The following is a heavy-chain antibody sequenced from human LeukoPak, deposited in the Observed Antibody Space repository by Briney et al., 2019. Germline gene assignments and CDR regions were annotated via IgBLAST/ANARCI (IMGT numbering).Heavy chain of an antibody. Sequence: GGTLRLSCAASGFTFSDYGMSWVRQAPGKGLEWVSYISSGGSSIYYADSVKGRFTISRDNAKNSLYLQMNSLRAEDTAVYYCAELGITMIGGVWGKGTTVTISS. J-gene: IGHJ6*04. CDR1: GFTFSDYG. V-gene: IGHV3-48*01. D-gene: IGHD3-10*02. CDR3: AELGITMIGGV. CDR2: ISSGGSSI.